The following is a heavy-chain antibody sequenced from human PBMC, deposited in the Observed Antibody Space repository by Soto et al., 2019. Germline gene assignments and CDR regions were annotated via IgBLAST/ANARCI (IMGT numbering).Heavy chain of an antibody. CDR2: IIPILGIA. Sequence: SVKVSCKASGGTFSSYTISWVRQAPGQGLEWMGRIIPILGIANYAQKFQGRVTITADKSTSTAYMELSSLRSDDTAVYYCARIGYCSSTSCRNYYYYGMDVWGQGTTVTVSS. J-gene: IGHJ6*02. D-gene: IGHD2-2*01. V-gene: IGHV1-69*02. CDR3: ARIGYCSSTSCRNYYYYGMDV. CDR1: GGTFSSYT.